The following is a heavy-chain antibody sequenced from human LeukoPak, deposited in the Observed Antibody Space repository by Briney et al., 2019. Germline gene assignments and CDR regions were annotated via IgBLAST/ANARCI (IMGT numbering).Heavy chain of an antibody. D-gene: IGHD6-13*01. CDR2: INHSGST. J-gene: IGHJ5*02. V-gene: IGHV4-38-2*02. Sequence: PSETLSLTCTVSGYSISSGYYWGWIRQPPGKGLEWIGEINHSGSTNYNPSLKSRVTISVDTSKNQFSLKLSSVTAADTAVYYCARAIYSSSWYGLWGQGTLVTVSS. CDR1: GYSISSGYY. CDR3: ARAIYSSSWYGL.